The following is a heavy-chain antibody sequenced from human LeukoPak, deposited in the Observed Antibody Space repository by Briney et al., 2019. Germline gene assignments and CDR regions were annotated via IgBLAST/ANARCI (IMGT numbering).Heavy chain of an antibody. V-gene: IGHV4-38-2*02. CDR1: GYSISSGYY. J-gene: IGHJ6*04. CDR3: ARLIGTSMDV. D-gene: IGHD1-1*01. Sequence: SETLSLTCTVSGYSISSGYYWGWIRQPPGKGLEWIGSIYHSGSTYYNPSLKSRVTISVDTSKNQFSLKLSSVTAADTAVYYCARLIGTSMDVWGKGTTVTVSS. CDR2: IYHSGST.